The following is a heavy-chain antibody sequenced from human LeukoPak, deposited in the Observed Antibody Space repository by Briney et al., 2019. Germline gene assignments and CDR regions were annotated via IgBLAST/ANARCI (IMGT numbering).Heavy chain of an antibody. V-gene: IGHV3-30-3*01. Sequence: LSGGSLRLSCAASGFTFSSYAMHWVRQAPGKGLEWVAVISYDGSNKYYADSVKGRFTISRDNSKDTLYLQMNSLRAEDTAVYYCARSRIMVGITHYYGMDGWGQGTTVIVSS. D-gene: IGHD2-8*01. CDR3: ARSRIMVGITHYYGMDG. CDR2: ISYDGSNK. CDR1: GFTFSSYA. J-gene: IGHJ6*02.